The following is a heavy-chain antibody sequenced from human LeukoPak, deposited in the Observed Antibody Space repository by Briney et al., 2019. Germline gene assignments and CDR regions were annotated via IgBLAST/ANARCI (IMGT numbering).Heavy chain of an antibody. CDR3: VFLEYPIQLWFF. CDR2: IIPIFGTA. V-gene: IGHV1-69*06. D-gene: IGHD5-18*01. CDR1: GGTFSSYA. Sequence: SVKVSCKASGGTFSSYAISWVRQAPGQGLEWMGGIIPIFGTANYAQKFQGRVTITADKSTSTAYMELSSLRSEDTAVYYCVFLEYPIQLWFFWGQGTLVTVSS. J-gene: IGHJ4*02.